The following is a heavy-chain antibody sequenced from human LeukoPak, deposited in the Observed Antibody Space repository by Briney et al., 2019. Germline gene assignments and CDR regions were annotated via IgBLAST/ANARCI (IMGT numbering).Heavy chain of an antibody. D-gene: IGHD3-22*01. CDR3: ARDLHSYYYDSSDYRY. J-gene: IGHJ4*02. Sequence: ASVTVSCKASGYTFTSYGISWVRQAPGQGLEWMGWISAYNGNTNYAQKLQGRVTMTTDTSTSTAYMELRSLRSDDTAVYYCARDLHSYYYDSSDYRYWGQGTLVTVSS. CDR2: ISAYNGNT. V-gene: IGHV1-18*01. CDR1: GYTFTSYG.